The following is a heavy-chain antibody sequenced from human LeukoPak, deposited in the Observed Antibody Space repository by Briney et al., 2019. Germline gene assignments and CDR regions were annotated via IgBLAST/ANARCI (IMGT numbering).Heavy chain of an antibody. V-gene: IGHV4-59*08. D-gene: IGHD5-18*01. CDR1: GGSISSYY. J-gene: IGHJ4*02. CDR3: ARHRGYSFDY. CDR2: IYYSGST. Sequence: PSETLSLTCTVSGGSISSYYWSWIRQPPGKGLEWIGYIYYSGSTNYNPSLKSRVTISVDTSKNQFSLKLSSVTAADTAVYYCARHRGYSFDYWGQGTLVTVSS.